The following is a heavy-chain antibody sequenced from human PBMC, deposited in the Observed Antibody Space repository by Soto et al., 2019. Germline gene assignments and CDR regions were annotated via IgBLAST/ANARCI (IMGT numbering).Heavy chain of an antibody. CDR2: ISGSGGST. D-gene: IGHD6-13*01. J-gene: IGHJ1*01. Sequence: GGSLRLSCAASGFTFSSYAMSWVRQAPGKGLEWVSAISGSGGSTYYADSVKGRFTISRDNSKNTLYLQVNSLRAEDTAVYYCAKDQAAAGTISRYFQHWGQGTLVTVSS. V-gene: IGHV3-23*01. CDR1: GFTFSSYA. CDR3: AKDQAAAGTISRYFQH.